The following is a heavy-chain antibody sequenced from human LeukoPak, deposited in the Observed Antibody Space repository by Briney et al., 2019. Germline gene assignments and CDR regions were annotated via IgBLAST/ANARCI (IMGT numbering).Heavy chain of an antibody. J-gene: IGHJ4*02. Sequence: GGSLRLSCAVSGXTVSSNYMSWVRQAPGKGQEWVSFIYSGGSTYYADSVKGRFTISRDNSKNTLYLQMNSLRAEDTAVYYCAREAVTRNYFDYWGQGTLVTVPS. CDR1: GXTVSSNY. D-gene: IGHD4-17*01. V-gene: IGHV3-53*01. CDR2: IYSGGST. CDR3: AREAVTRNYFDY.